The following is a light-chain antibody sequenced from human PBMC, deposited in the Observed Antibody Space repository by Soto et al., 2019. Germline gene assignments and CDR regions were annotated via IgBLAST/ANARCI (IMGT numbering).Light chain of an antibody. Sequence: DIQMTQSPSSLSASVGDRVTITCRASQSFGNYLNWYQQRPGKAPNLLIYAASNLQSGVPSRFSGRGSGTDFTLTISSLQPEDFATYYCQQSYITPHTFGGGTKVDIK. CDR3: QQSYITPHT. J-gene: IGKJ4*01. V-gene: IGKV1-39*01. CDR1: QSFGNY. CDR2: AAS.